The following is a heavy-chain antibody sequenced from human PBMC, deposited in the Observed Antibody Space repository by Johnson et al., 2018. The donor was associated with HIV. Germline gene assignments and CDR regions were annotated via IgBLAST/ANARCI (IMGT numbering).Heavy chain of an antibody. CDR3: ARVGGGNSLNDAFDI. Sequence: VQLVESGGGLVQPGGSLRLSCAASGFTFSSYAMNWVRQAPGKGLEWVSVISGSGGSTYHADSVKGRFTISRDNSKNTLYLQMGSLRAEDMAVYYCARVGGGNSLNDAFDIWGQGTMVTVSS. CDR1: GFTFSSYA. D-gene: IGHD4-23*01. CDR2: ISGSGGST. J-gene: IGHJ3*02. V-gene: IGHV3-23*04.